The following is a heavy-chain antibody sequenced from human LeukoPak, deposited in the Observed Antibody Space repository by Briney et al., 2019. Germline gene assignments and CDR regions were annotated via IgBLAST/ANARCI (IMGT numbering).Heavy chain of an antibody. D-gene: IGHD3-10*01. CDR1: GFTFSSYG. V-gene: IGHV3-23*01. CDR2: ISGSGGST. Sequence: PGGSLRLSCAASGFTFSSYGMSWVRQAPGKGLEWVSAISGSGGSTYYADSVKGRLTISRDNSKNTLYLQMNSLRAEDTAVYYCARRNQYYGFDYWGQGTLVTVSS. J-gene: IGHJ4*02. CDR3: ARRNQYYGFDY.